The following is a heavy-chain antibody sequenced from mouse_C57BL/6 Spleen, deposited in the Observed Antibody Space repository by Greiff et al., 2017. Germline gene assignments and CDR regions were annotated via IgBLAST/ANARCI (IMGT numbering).Heavy chain of an antibody. CDR3: ARHGYGSTYWYCDV. J-gene: IGHJ1*03. V-gene: IGHV1-50*01. D-gene: IGHD1-1*01. CDR1: GYTFTSYW. CDR2: IVPSDSHT. Sequence: QVQLQQPGAELVKPGASVKLSCKASGYTFTSYWMQWVKQRPGQGLEWIGEIVPSDSHTYYNQKLKGKATLTVDTSTSTAYMQLSSLTSEDSAVYYCARHGYGSTYWYCDVWGTGTTVTVAS.